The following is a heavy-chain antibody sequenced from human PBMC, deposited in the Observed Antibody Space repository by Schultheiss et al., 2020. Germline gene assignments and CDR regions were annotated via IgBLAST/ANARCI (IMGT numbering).Heavy chain of an antibody. D-gene: IGHD6-19*01. CDR1: GYTFTSYY. CDR2: INPSGGST. J-gene: IGHJ4*02. CDR3: ATQTHEQWLVY. V-gene: IGHV1-46*01. Sequence: ASVKVSCKASGYTFTSYYMHWVRQAPGQGLEWMGIINPSGGSTSYAQKFQGRVTMTEDTSTDTAYMELSSLRSEDTAVYYCATQTHEQWLVYWGQGTLVTVSS.